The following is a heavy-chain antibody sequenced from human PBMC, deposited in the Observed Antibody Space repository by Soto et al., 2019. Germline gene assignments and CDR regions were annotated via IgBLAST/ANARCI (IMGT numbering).Heavy chain of an antibody. Sequence: QVQLQESGPGLVKPSQTLSLTYTVSGGSISSGGYYWSWIRQHPGKGLEWIGYIYYSGSTYYNPSLKSRVTISVDTSKNQFSLKLSSVTAADTAVYYCARDEGVRGTVSLDYWGQGTLVTVSS. V-gene: IGHV4-31*03. CDR3: ARDEGVRGTVSLDY. J-gene: IGHJ4*02. CDR2: IYYSGST. CDR1: GGSISSGGYY. D-gene: IGHD4-17*01.